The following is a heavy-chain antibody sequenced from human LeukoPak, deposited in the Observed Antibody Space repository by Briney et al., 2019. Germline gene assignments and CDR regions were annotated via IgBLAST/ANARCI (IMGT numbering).Heavy chain of an antibody. V-gene: IGHV1-2*02. CDR1: GYTFTGYY. CDR3: AREYSSSSGRLFDY. D-gene: IGHD6-6*01. Sequence: ASVTVSCKASGYTFTGYYMHWVRQAPGQGLEWMGWINPKSGGTNYAQKFQGRVTMTRDTSISTAYMELSGLRSDDTAVYYCAREYSSSSGRLFDYWGPGTLATVSS. CDR2: INPKSGGT. J-gene: IGHJ4*02.